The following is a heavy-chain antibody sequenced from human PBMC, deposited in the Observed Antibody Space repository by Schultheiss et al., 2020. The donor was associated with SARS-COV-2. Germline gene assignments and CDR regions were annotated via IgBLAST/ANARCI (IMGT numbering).Heavy chain of an antibody. J-gene: IGHJ4*02. CDR1: GFTFSSYA. CDR2: ISGSGGST. Sequence: GSLSLSCAASGFTFSSYAMSWVRQAPGKGLEWVSAISGSGGSTYYADSVKGRFTISSNNSKNTLYLQMNSLRAEDTAVYYCARSMAGSWYYFDYWGQGTLVTVSS. D-gene: IGHD6-13*01. V-gene: IGHV3-23*01. CDR3: ARSMAGSWYYFDY.